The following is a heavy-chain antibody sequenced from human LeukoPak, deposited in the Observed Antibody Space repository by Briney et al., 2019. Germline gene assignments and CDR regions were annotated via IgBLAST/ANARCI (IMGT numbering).Heavy chain of an antibody. J-gene: IGHJ5*02. Sequence: SETLCLTCTASGGSISSYYWTWIRQSAGKGLEWIGRINNSGSITYEPSLRSRVTMSMDTSKNPFYLNLTSVTAADTAVYSCAREGGDPRWLDPWGQGTLVTVSS. CDR3: AREGGDPRWLDP. D-gene: IGHD6-25*01. CDR1: GGSISSYY. V-gene: IGHV4-4*07. CDR2: INNSGSI.